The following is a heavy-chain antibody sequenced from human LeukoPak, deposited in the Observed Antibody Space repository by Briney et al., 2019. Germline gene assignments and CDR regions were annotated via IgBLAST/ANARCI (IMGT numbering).Heavy chain of an antibody. CDR3: ARASHDYVWGSYPNDAFDI. CDR1: GGSISSYY. CDR2: IYTSGST. Sequence: SETLSLTCTVSGGSISSYYWSWIRQPAGKGLEWIGRIYTSGSTNYNPSLKSRVTMSLDTSKNQFSLKLSSVTAADTAVYYCARASHDYVWGSYPNDAFDIWGQGTMVSVSS. J-gene: IGHJ3*02. V-gene: IGHV4-4*07. D-gene: IGHD3-16*02.